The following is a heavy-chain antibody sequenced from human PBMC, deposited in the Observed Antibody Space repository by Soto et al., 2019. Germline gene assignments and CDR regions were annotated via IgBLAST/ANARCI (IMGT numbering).Heavy chain of an antibody. D-gene: IGHD6-13*01. V-gene: IGHV4-31*03. Sequence: QVQLRESGPGLVKPSQTLSLTCTVSGGSISSGGYYWSCISQHPGKGLEWFGHIYYSGSTYYNPSLQSRVTISVDTSKNQFSLKRSSVTAADTAVYFCARARYSSSWSPFDYWGQGTLVTVSS. CDR2: IYYSGST. J-gene: IGHJ4*02. CDR1: GGSISSGGYY. CDR3: ARARYSSSWSPFDY.